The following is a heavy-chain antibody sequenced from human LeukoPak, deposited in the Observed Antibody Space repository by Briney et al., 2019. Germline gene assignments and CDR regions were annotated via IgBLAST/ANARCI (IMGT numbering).Heavy chain of an antibody. CDR1: GFTFSSYA. V-gene: IGHV3-23*01. CDR2: FSGSGGST. J-gene: IGHJ6*03. Sequence: GGSLRLSCAASGFTFSSYAMSWVRQAPGKGLECISGFSGSGGSTYYADSVKGRFTISRDNAKNSLYLQMNSLRAEDTAVYYCASRGGTRLYYYYMDVWGKGTTVTVSS. D-gene: IGHD2-15*01. CDR3: ASRGGTRLYYYYMDV.